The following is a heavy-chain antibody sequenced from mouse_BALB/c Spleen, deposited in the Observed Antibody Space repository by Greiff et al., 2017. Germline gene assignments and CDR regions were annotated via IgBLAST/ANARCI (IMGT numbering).Heavy chain of an antibody. D-gene: IGHD1-1*01. V-gene: IGHV5-6-5*01. J-gene: IGHJ2*01. CDR1: GFTFSSYA. Sequence: DVQLVESGGGLVKPGGSLKLSCAASGFTFSSYAMSWVRQTPEKRLEWVASISSGGSTYYPDSVKGRFTISRDNARNILYLQMSSLRSEDTAMYYCARGMDYGSSLFDYWGQGTTLTVSS. CDR2: ISSGGST. CDR3: ARGMDYGSSLFDY.